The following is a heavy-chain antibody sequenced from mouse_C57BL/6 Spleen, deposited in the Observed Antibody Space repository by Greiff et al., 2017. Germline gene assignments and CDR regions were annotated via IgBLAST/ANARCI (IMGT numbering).Heavy chain of an antibody. D-gene: IGHD1-1*01. Sequence: VQLQQPGTELVKPGASVKLSCKASGYTFTSYWMHWVKQRPGQGLEWIGNINPSNGGTNYNEKVKSKATLTVDKSSSTASMQLSSLTSEDSAVYYCAREDYGSSYFYFDYWGQGTTLTVSS. CDR3: AREDYGSSYFYFDY. CDR2: INPSNGGT. J-gene: IGHJ2*01. CDR1: GYTFTSYW. V-gene: IGHV1-53*01.